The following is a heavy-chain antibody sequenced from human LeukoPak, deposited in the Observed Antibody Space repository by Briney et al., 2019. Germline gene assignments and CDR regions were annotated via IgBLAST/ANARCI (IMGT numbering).Heavy chain of an antibody. CDR3: ARGPGSRGIFDY. Sequence: GGSLRLSCAASGFTVSSNYMSWVRQAPGKGLECVSFLYTGGDTYYADSVKGRFTISRDNSKNTLYLQMNSLRAEDTAAYYCARGPGSRGIFDYWGQGTLVTVSS. CDR2: LYTGGDT. J-gene: IGHJ4*02. CDR1: GFTVSSNY. D-gene: IGHD3-10*01. V-gene: IGHV3-53*01.